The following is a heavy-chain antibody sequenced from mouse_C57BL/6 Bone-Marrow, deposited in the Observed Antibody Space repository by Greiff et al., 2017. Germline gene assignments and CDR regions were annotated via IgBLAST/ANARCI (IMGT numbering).Heavy chain of an antibody. CDR1: GYTFTSYW. Sequence: QVQLKQSGAELVKPGASVKLSCKASGYTFTSYWMQWVKQRPGQGLEWIGEIDPSDSYTNYNQKFKGKATLTVDTSSSTAYMQLSSLTSEDSAVYYCASWDWFAYWGQGTLVTVSA. J-gene: IGHJ3*01. CDR3: ASWDWFAY. V-gene: IGHV1-50*01. D-gene: IGHD4-1*01. CDR2: IDPSDSYT.